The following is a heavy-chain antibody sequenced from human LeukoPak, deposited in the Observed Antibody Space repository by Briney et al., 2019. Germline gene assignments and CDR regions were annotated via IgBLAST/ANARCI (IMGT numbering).Heavy chain of an antibody. D-gene: IGHD3-10*01. V-gene: IGHV4-30-2*03. Sequence: SETLSLTCAVSGGSISSGGYSWSWIRQPPGKGLEWIGYIYYSGSTYYNPSLKSRVTISVDTSKNQFSLKLSSLTAAETAVYYCARQYGSGSSYTPVVDLWGQGTLVTVSS. CDR1: GGSISSGGYS. CDR3: ARQYGSGSSYTPVVDL. J-gene: IGHJ4*02. CDR2: IYYSGST.